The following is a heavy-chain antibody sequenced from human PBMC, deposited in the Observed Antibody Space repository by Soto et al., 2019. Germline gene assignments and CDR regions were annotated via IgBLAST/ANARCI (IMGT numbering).Heavy chain of an antibody. V-gene: IGHV1-18*01. Sequence: ASVKVSCKASGYTFTSYGISWVRQAPGQGLEWMGWISAYNGNTNYAQKLQGRVTMTTDTSTNTAYMELSSLRSEDTAVYYCATTRRPYYYDSSGYYSTFFDYWGQGTLVTVSS. D-gene: IGHD3-22*01. J-gene: IGHJ4*02. CDR1: GYTFTSYG. CDR3: ATTRRPYYYDSSGYYSTFFDY. CDR2: ISAYNGNT.